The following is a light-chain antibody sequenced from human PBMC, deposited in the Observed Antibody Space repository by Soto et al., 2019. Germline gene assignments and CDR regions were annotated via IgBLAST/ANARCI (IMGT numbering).Light chain of an antibody. V-gene: IGKV3-15*01. CDR2: GAS. J-gene: IGKJ1*01. CDR3: QHYNNWPPWT. CDR1: QSLSNN. Sequence: EIVMTQSPATLSLSPGERATLSCRASQSLSNNIYLAWYQQKPGQAPRLLIYGASIRATGIPARFSGSGSGTEFTLTISSLQSEDFAVYYCQHYNNWPPWTFGQGTKVDIK.